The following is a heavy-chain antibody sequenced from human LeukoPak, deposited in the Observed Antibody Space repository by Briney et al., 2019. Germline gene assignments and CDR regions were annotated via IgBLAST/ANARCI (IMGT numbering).Heavy chain of an antibody. J-gene: IGHJ6*02. CDR3: ARGPGGSDHYYYYGMDV. V-gene: IGHV3-21*01. CDR1: GFTFSHYW. Sequence: GGSLRLSCAASGFTFSHYWMTWVRQAPGKGLEWVSSISSSSSYIYYADSVKGRFTIARDNARKSLYLQMNSLRAEDTAVYYCARGPGGSDHYYYYGMDVWGQRATVTVSS. CDR2: ISSSSSYI. D-gene: IGHD1-26*01.